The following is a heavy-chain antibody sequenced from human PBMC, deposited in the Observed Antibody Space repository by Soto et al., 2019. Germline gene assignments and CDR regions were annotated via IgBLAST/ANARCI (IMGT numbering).Heavy chain of an antibody. CDR3: FGNLFWRGY. CDR1: GFTFSSYG. V-gene: IGHV3-30*03. CDR2: ISHDGSNR. J-gene: IGHJ4*02. D-gene: IGHD3-16*01. Sequence: QVQLVESGGGVVQPGRSLRLSCAASGFTFSSYGMHWVRQAPGKGLEWISLISHDGSNRYYADSVKGRFTISRDNSNISLFLQLNSLSPEDTAMYYCFGNLFWRGYWGQGALVTVSS.